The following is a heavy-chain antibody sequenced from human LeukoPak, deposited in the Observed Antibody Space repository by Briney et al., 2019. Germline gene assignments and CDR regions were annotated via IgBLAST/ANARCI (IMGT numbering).Heavy chain of an antibody. D-gene: IGHD3-22*01. CDR3: VRLRRNSDTSGFYYYYDF. CDR2: ISVRSNYI. CDR1: GYTFRSYS. V-gene: IGHV3-21*01. J-gene: IGHJ4*02. Sequence: GGSLRLSCLASGYTFRSYSINWVRQAPRKGLEWVSSISVRSNYIYYADSVRGRFRISRDDARDSLFLEMNSLRAEDTAVYYCVRLRRNSDTSGFYYYYDFWGQGTLVTVSS.